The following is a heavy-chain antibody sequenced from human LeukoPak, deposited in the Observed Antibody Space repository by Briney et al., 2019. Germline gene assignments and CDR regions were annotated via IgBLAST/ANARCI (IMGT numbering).Heavy chain of an antibody. CDR3: ARNPSYSSGWYYFDY. CDR2: IIPIFGTA. V-gene: IGHV1-69*05. D-gene: IGHD6-19*01. J-gene: IGHJ4*02. CDR1: GGTFSSYA. Sequence: ASVKVSCKASGGTFSSYAISWVRQAPGQGLEWMGRIIPIFGTANYAQKFQGRVTITTGESTSTAYMELSSLRSEDTAVYYCARNPSYSSGWYYFDYWGQGTLVTVSS.